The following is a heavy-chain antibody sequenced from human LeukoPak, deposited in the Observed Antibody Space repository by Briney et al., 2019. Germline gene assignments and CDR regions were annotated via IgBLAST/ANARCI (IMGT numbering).Heavy chain of an antibody. CDR1: GGSIISGGHY. V-gene: IGHV4-31*03. D-gene: IGHD5-24*01. CDR3: ARDQDGYSRFDY. Sequence: SETLSLTCTVSGGSIISGGHYWSWIRQHPGKGLEWIGYIYYSGTTYYNPSLKSRVTISVDTSVNQFSLRLTSATAADTAVYYCARDQDGYSRFDYWGQGTLVTVSS. J-gene: IGHJ4*02. CDR2: IYYSGTT.